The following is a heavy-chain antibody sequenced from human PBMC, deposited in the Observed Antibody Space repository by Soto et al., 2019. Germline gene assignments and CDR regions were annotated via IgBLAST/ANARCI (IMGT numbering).Heavy chain of an antibody. CDR1: GFTFSSYI. CDR3: ARDREWVIFDS. CDR2: ITTDGSTT. J-gene: IGHJ4*02. V-gene: IGHV3-74*01. Sequence: EVQLVESGGGLVQPGGSLRLSCAASGFTFSSYIMHWVRQTPGNGLVWVSRITTDGSTTTYADSVRGRFTISRDNAKNTLYLQMNSLSAEDTAVYYCARDREWVIFDSWGPGTLVTVSS. D-gene: IGHD3-3*01.